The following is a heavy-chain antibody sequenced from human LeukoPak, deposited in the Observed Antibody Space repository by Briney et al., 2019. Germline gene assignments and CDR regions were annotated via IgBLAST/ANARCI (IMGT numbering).Heavy chain of an antibody. CDR3: LIFPGR. V-gene: IGHV3-15*05. Sequence: GGSLRLSCATSGFSVINAWMSWVRQAPGQGLEWVGRIKSRADGGTTGYAAPVEGRFSISRDDSENTLYLQMNSLQIDDTALYYCLIFPGRWGQGTLVTVSS. J-gene: IGHJ4*02. D-gene: IGHD3-3*01. CDR2: IKSRADGGTT. CDR1: GFSVINAW.